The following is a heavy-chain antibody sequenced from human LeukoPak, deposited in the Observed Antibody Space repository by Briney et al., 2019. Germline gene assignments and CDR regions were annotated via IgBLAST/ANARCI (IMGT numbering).Heavy chain of an antibody. CDR3: ARQPLDSSNCFDP. CDR1: GGSISSSSYY. D-gene: IGHD6-13*01. Sequence: SETLSLTCTVSGGSISSSSYYWGWIRQPPGKGLEWIGSIYYSGSTYYNPSLKSRVTISVDTSKNHFSLKLSSVTAADTAVYYCARQPLDSSNCFDPWGQGTLVTVSS. V-gene: IGHV4-39*07. CDR2: IYYSGST. J-gene: IGHJ5*02.